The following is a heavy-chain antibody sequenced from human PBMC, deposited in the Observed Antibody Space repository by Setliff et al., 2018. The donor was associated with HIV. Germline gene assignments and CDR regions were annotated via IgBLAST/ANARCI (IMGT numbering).Heavy chain of an antibody. CDR3: AKTIGRYFDIFDN. CDR1: GGSISSSSYY. Sequence: PSETLSLTCTVSGGSISSSSYYWGWIRQPPGKGLEWIGSIYYSGSTYYNPSLKSRVTISVDTSKNQFSLKLSSVTAADTAVYYCAKTIGRYFDIFDNWGQGTLVTVSS. CDR2: IYYSGST. V-gene: IGHV4-39*01. D-gene: IGHD3-9*01. J-gene: IGHJ4*02.